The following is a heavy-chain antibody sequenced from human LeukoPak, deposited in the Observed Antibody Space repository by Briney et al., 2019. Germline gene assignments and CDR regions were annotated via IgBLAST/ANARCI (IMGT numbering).Heavy chain of an antibody. CDR2: IKQDGGEQ. J-gene: IGHJ5*02. V-gene: IGHV3-7*01. CDR1: GFTFSSYW. Sequence: GGSLRLSCAASGFTFSSYWMTWVRQAPGKGLEWVANIKQDGGEQYYVDSVRGRFTISRDNAKNSLYLQMNSLRAEDTAVYYCARGISSWHRTEGRFDPWGQGTLVTVSS. D-gene: IGHD6-13*01. CDR3: ARGISSWHRTEGRFDP.